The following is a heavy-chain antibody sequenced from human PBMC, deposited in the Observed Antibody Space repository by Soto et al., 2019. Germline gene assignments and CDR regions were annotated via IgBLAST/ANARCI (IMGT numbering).Heavy chain of an antibody. D-gene: IGHD6-19*01. CDR2: ISYDGSNK. J-gene: IGHJ6*02. V-gene: IGHV3-30-3*01. CDR3: ARVGGGSGWTIYYYYGMDV. CDR1: GFTFSSYA. Sequence: QVQLVESGGGVVQPGRSLRLSCAASGFTFSSYAMHWVRQAPGKGLEWVAVISYDGSNKYYADSVKGRFTISRDNSKNTMYLQMNSLRADDMAVYYCARVGGGSGWTIYYYYGMDVWGQGTTVTVSS.